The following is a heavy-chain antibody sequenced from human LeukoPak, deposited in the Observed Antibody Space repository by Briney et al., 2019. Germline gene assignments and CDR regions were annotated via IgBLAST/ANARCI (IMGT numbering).Heavy chain of an antibody. Sequence: SETLSLTCTVSGGSISNLNYYWSWIRQPAGKGLEWIGRIYASGSTNYNPSLKSRVTISVDTSKNQFSLKLSSVTAADTAVYYCARGEGSWGQGTLVTVSS. CDR2: IYASGST. V-gene: IGHV4-61*02. J-gene: IGHJ5*02. CDR1: GGSISNLNYY. CDR3: ARGEGS.